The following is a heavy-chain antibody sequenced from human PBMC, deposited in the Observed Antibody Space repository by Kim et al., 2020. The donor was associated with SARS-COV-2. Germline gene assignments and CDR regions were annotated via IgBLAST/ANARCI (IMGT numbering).Heavy chain of an antibody. D-gene: IGHD3-10*01. V-gene: IGHV3-33*01. J-gene: IGHJ6*02. CDR3: ARETGVLLDYYGMDV. CDR1: GFTFSSYG. CDR2: IWYDGRNK. Sequence: GASLRLSCAASGFTFSSYGMHWVRQAPGKGLEWVAVIWYDGRNKYYADSVKGRFTISRDNSKNTLYLQMNSLRAEDTAVYYCARETGVLLDYYGMDVWGQGTTVTVSS.